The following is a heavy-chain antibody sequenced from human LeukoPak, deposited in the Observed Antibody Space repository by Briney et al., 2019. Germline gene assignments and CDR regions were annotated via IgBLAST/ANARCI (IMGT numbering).Heavy chain of an antibody. D-gene: IGHD3-22*01. V-gene: IGHV3-7*01. J-gene: IGHJ4*02. CDR2: IKQDGSEK. CDR1: GFTFSSYA. Sequence: TGGSLRLSCAASGFTFSSYAMSWVRQAPGKGLEWVANIKQDGSEKYYVDSVKGRFTISRDNAKNSLYLQMNSLRAEDTAVYYCARPSSGYYYFDYWGQGTLVTVSS. CDR3: ARPSSGYYYFDY.